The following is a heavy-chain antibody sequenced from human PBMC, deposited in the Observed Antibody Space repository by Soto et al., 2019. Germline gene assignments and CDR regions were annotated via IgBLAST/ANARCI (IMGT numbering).Heavy chain of an antibody. CDR1: GFTVITNY. D-gene: IGHD6-6*01. CDR2: IYSGGST. Sequence: GGSLRLSCAASGFTVITNYMSWVRQAPGKGLEWVSVIYSGGSTYYADSVKGRFTISRDNSKNTLYLQMNSLRAEDTAVYYCATEGIAARLVYWGQGTLVTVSS. CDR3: ATEGIAARLVY. J-gene: IGHJ4*02. V-gene: IGHV3-53*01.